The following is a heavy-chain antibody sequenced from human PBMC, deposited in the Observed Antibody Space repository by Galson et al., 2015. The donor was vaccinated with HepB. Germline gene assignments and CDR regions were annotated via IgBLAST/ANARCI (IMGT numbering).Heavy chain of an antibody. Sequence: SPRLSCAASGFTVSRNYMSWVRQAPGKGLVWVSVMYSGGSTYHANSVEGRFTMSRDNSKNTVYLQMNSLRAEDTAVYYCAALPTGEYWGQGTLVIVSS. J-gene: IGHJ4*02. CDR3: AALPTGEY. CDR1: GFTVSRNY. D-gene: IGHD7-27*01. CDR2: MYSGGST. V-gene: IGHV3-53*01.